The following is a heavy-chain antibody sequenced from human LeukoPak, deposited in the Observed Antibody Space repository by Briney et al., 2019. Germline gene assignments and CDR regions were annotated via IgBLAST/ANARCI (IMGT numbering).Heavy chain of an antibody. CDR2: IGGSGSRT. Sequence: GGSLRLSCGASGFTFSRYVMSWVRQAPGKGLEWVSAIGGSGSRTYHADSVRGRFTISRDNPENTLFLQMNSLRAEDTAVYYCANAKRVGLGYCTGGSCSSFDYWGQGALVTVSS. J-gene: IGHJ4*02. CDR3: ANAKRVGLGYCTGGSCSSFDY. D-gene: IGHD2-15*01. CDR1: GFTFSRYV. V-gene: IGHV3-23*01.